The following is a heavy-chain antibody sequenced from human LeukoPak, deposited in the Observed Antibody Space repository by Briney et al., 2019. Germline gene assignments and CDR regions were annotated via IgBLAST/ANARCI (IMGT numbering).Heavy chain of an antibody. D-gene: IGHD3-16*01. CDR1: GVNFSYTW. CDR3: TSIVLGGICDH. J-gene: IGHJ4*02. V-gene: IGHV3-15*07. Sequence: KPGGSLRLSCAASGVNFSYTWMNWVRQVPGKGLEWVGRVKSKSDGGTVDYAAPVKGRFTISRDDSRNTLSLQMNSLKTEDTAVYYCTSIVLGGICDHWGPGTLVTVSS. CDR2: VKSKSDGGTV.